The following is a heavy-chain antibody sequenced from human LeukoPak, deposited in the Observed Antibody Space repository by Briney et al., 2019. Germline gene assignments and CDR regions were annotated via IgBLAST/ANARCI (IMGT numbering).Heavy chain of an antibody. V-gene: IGHV3-21*01. J-gene: IGHJ3*02. D-gene: IGHD6-6*01. CDR3: ARDPGYSSSYDAFDI. CDR2: ISSSSSYI. CDR1: GFTFSSYS. Sequence: GGSLRLSCAASGFTFSSYSMNWVRQAPGKGLEWVSAISSSSSYIYYADSVKGRFTISRDNAKNSLYLQMNSLRAEDTAVYYCARDPGYSSSYDAFDIWGQGTMVTVSS.